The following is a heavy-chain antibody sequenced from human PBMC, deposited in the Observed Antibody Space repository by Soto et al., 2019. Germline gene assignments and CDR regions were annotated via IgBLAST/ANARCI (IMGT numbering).Heavy chain of an antibody. CDR3: ARGGKLRFLGWFQPNYHGMDV. V-gene: IGHV3-13*01. CDR2: IGTAGDT. D-gene: IGHD3-3*01. Sequence: EVQLVESGGGLVQPGGSLRLSCAASGFTFSSYDMHWVRQATGKGLEWVSAIGTAGDTYYPGSVKGRFTISRENAKNSLYLQMTSLRAGDTAVYYCARGGKLRFLGWFQPNYHGMDVWGQGTTVTVSS. CDR1: GFTFSSYD. J-gene: IGHJ6*02.